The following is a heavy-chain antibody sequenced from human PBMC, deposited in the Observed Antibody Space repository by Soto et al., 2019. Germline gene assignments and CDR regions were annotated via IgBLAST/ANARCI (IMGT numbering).Heavy chain of an antibody. CDR2: IIPILGIA. Sequence: GASVKVSCKASGGTFSSYTISWVRQAPGQGLEWMGRIIPILGIANYAQKFQGRVTITADKSTSTAYMELSSLRSEDTAVYYCARIPRRSTVVISHYYYYGMDVWGQGTTVTVSS. CDR3: ARIPRRSTVVISHYYYYGMDV. D-gene: IGHD4-17*01. J-gene: IGHJ6*02. CDR1: GGTFSSYT. V-gene: IGHV1-69*02.